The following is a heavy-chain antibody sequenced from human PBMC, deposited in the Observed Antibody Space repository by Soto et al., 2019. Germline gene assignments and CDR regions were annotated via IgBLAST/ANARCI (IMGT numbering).Heavy chain of an antibody. V-gene: IGHV4-34*01. J-gene: IGHJ3*01. CDR1: GGSSSGYY. CDR2: ISHSGVT. CDR3: ATVALSGYCTTHKCPGASLGV. Sequence: QVSLQQWGAGLLKPSETLSLTCAVYGGSSSGYYWGWVRQPPGKGLEWIGEISHSGVTNYNPSLKSRITISADTSNKQFSLRLTSVTAADTAVYYCATVALSGYCTTHKCPGASLGVWGQGTMVIVSS. D-gene: IGHD2-8*01.